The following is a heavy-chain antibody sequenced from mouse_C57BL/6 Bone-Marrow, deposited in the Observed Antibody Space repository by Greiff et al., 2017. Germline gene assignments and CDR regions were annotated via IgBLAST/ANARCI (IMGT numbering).Heavy chain of an antibody. V-gene: IGHV14-4*01. J-gene: IGHJ3*01. CDR3: TTGYYGSSTGAY. CDR2: IDPENGDT. D-gene: IGHD1-1*01. CDR1: GFNIKDDY. Sequence: EVKVVESGAELVRPGASVKLSCTASGFNIKDDYMHWVKQRPEQGLEWIGWIDPENGDTEYASKFQGKATITADTSSNTAYLQLSSLTSEDTAVYYCTTGYYGSSTGAYWGQGTLVTVSA.